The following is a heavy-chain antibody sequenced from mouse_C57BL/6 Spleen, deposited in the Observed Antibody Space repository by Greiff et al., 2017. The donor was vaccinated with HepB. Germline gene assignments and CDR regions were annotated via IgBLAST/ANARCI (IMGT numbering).Heavy chain of an antibody. CDR2: IDPSDSET. D-gene: IGHD1-1*02. CDR1: GYTFTSYW. Sequence: VQLQQPGAELVRPGSSVKLSCKASGYTFTSYWMHWVKQRPIQGLEWIGNIDPSDSETHYNQKFKDKDTLTVDKSSSTAYMQLSSLTSEDSAVYYYARERRSDCEVGFAYWGQGTLVTVSA. CDR3: ARERRSDCEVGFAY. J-gene: IGHJ3*01. V-gene: IGHV1-52*01.